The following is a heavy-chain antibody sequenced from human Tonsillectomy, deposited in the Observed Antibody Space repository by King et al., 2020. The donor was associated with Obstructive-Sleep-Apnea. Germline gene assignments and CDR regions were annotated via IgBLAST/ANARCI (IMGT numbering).Heavy chain of an antibody. V-gene: IGHV2-70*11. Sequence: TLKESGPALVKPTQTLTLTCTFSGFSLYTSGLCVSCIRQPPGKALEWLARIDWDDNKYYSISLKTRLTISRDTSKNQVVLTMTNMDPVDTATYYCARDGGDAGYDEYNFDYWGQGTLVTVSS. CDR2: IDWDDNK. J-gene: IGHJ4*02. CDR3: ARDGGDAGYDEYNFDY. D-gene: IGHD3-16*01. CDR1: GFSLYTSGLC.